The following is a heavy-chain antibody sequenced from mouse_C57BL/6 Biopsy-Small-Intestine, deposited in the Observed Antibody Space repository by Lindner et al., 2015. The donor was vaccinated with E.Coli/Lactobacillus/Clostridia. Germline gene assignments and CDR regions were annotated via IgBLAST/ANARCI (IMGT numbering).Heavy chain of an antibody. V-gene: IGHV1-72*04. J-gene: IGHJ4*01. D-gene: IGHD2-4*01. Sequence: SVKVSCKASGYNFIAYHLHWVRQAPGQGLEWMGRINPNSGGTKYAQKFQGRVTMTRDTSISTGYMELSGLRSDDTAMFYCAREFTLIQGRSKFNWFDPWGQGTLVTVSS. CDR3: AREFTLIQGRSKFNWFDP. CDR2: INPNSGGT. CDR1: GYNFIAYH.